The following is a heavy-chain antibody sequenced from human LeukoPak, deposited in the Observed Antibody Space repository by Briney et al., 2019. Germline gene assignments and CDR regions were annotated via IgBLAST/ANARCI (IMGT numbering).Heavy chain of an antibody. J-gene: IGHJ4*02. CDR1: GGSVSSGSYY. D-gene: IGHD3-9*01. Sequence: KTSETLSLTCTVSGGSVSSGSYYWSWIRQPPGKGLEWIGCSYYSGSTNYNPSLKSRVTISVDTSQNQFSLKLSSVTAADTAVYYCARGLKRYFDWLPPSGFDYWGQGTLVTVSS. CDR3: ARGLKRYFDWLPPSGFDY. V-gene: IGHV4-61*01. CDR2: SYYSGST.